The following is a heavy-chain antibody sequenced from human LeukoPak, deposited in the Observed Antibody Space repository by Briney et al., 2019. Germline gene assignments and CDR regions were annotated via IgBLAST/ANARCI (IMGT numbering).Heavy chain of an antibody. V-gene: IGHV4-59*08. Sequence: KSSETLSLTCAVYGGSFSGYYWSWIRQPPGKGLEWIGYIYYSGSTNYNPSLKGRVTISVDTSKNQFSLKLSSVTAADTAVYYCARTLEKYYDFWSGSYAFDIWGQGTMVTVSS. J-gene: IGHJ3*02. CDR1: GGSFSGYY. CDR2: IYYSGST. D-gene: IGHD3-3*01. CDR3: ARTLEKYYDFWSGSYAFDI.